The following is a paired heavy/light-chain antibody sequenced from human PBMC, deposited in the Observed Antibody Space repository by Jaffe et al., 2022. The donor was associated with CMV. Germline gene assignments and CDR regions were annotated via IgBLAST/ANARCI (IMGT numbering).Heavy chain of an antibody. CDR3: AKGAYYYNLDV. CDR1: GFTFTIFP. J-gene: IGHJ6*02. Sequence: EVQLLEAGGGLVQPGGSLRLSCAASGFTFTIFPMTWVRQAPGRGLEWVSSIVGNGGHTYYADSVMGRFTISRDNSKNTLYLQMDSLRDEDTAAYYCAKGAYYYNLDVWGQGTTVTVSS. CDR2: IVGNGGHT. V-gene: IGHV3-23*01.
Light chain of an antibody. CDR3: QQYYGYPLT. CDR1: QGITNY. J-gene: IGKJ4*01. Sequence: DIQMTQSPSSLSASVGDRVTITCRASQGITNYLAWFQQKPGKAPKSLIYAASSLQSGVPSKFSGSGSGTDFTLTISSLQPEDFATYYCQQYYGYPLTFGGGTKVEIK. V-gene: IGKV1-16*02. CDR2: AAS.